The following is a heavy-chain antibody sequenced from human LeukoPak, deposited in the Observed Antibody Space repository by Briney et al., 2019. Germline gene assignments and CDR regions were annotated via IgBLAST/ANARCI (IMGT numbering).Heavy chain of an antibody. Sequence: GGSLRLSCAASGFTFSNYWMSWVRQAPGKGLEWVANIKQDESKKYYVDSVKGRFTISRDKAKNSLYLQMNSLRAEDTAVYYCAREIYGEDFFDYWGQGTLVTVSS. D-gene: IGHD3-10*01. V-gene: IGHV3-7*01. CDR2: IKQDESKK. J-gene: IGHJ4*02. CDR1: GFTFSNYW. CDR3: AREIYGEDFFDY.